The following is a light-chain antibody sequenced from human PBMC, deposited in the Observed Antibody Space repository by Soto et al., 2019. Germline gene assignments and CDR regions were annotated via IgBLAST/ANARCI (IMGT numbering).Light chain of an antibody. Sequence: DIQMTQSPSSLSASVGDRVTITCQASQIISSYLNWYQQKPGKAPKLLIYAASSLQSGVTSRFSGIGSGTDFTLTISSLQPKDLATYYCQESYTSLTFGPGTKVDIK. V-gene: IGKV1-39*01. CDR1: QIISSY. CDR3: QESYTSLT. J-gene: IGKJ3*01. CDR2: AAS.